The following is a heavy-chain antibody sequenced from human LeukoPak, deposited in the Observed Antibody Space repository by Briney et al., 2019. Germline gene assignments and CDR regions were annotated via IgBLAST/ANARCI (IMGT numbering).Heavy chain of an antibody. Sequence: GGSLRLSCAAPGFTFSDYNMNWVRQAPGKGLEWVSSITSGSSYIFYADSVKGRFTISRDNAKNSLYLQMNSLRAGDTAVYYCARYSGTYRDHWGQGILVTVSS. J-gene: IGHJ5*02. CDR3: ARYSGTYRDH. V-gene: IGHV3-21*01. D-gene: IGHD3-10*01. CDR2: ITSGSSYI. CDR1: GFTFSDYN.